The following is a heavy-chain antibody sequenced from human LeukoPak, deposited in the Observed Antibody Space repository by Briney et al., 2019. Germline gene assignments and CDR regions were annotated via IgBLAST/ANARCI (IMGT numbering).Heavy chain of an antibody. CDR2: ISVYSANT. V-gene: IGHV1-18*01. CDR3: ARLAVTDMIGYFRD. J-gene: IGHJ1*01. Sequence: GASVKVSCKASGYTFTNYGIAWVRQAPGQGLEWMGWISVYSANTIYAQKLQDRVTMTTDTSTSTAYMELRSLSSDDTAVYYCARLAVTDMIGYFRDWGQGTLVTVSS. CDR1: GYTFTNYG. D-gene: IGHD5-18*01.